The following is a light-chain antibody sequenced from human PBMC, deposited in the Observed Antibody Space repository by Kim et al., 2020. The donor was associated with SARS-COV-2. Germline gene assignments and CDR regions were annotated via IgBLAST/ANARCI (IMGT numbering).Light chain of an antibody. Sequence: GQSVPISCAGTSSHVGAFDHVAWYQTHANKAPNLIIYKVNQRPSGVPGRFSGSNSGNTASLTVSGLQTDDEAHYYCSSYRRSNNWVFGGGTQLTVL. CDR2: KVN. CDR1: SSHVGAFDH. CDR3: SSYRRSNNWV. J-gene: IGLJ3*02. V-gene: IGLV2-8*01.